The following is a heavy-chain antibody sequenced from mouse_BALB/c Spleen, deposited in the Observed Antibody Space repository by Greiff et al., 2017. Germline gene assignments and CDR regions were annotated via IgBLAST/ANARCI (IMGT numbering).Heavy chain of an antibody. CDR3: ARSTDAMDY. D-gene: IGHD2-1*01. J-gene: IGHJ4*01. CDR2: IDTSDSYT. CDR1: GYTFTDYW. Sequence: QVQLQQPGAELVMPGASVKMSCKASGYTFTDYWMHWVKQRPGQGLEWIGAIDTSDSYTSYNQKFKGKATLTVDESSSTAYMQLSSLTSEDSAVYYCARSTDAMDYWGQGTSVTVSS. V-gene: IGHV1-69*01.